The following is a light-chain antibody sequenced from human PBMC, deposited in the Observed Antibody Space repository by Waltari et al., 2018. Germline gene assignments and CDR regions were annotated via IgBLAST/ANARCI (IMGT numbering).Light chain of an antibody. Sequence: DIQMTQSPSSLSAFVGYGVTITCRASQTIGHYLNWFQQRPGKAPKLLIYATSDLQSGVPSRFSGSGSGTDFTLTISSLQPEDSATYYCQQTFSAFRTFGGGTKVEIK. CDR3: QQTFSAFRT. CDR2: ATS. V-gene: IGKV1-39*01. CDR1: QTIGHY. J-gene: IGKJ4*01.